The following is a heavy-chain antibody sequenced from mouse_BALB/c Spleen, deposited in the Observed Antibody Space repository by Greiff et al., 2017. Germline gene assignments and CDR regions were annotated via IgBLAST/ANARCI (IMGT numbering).Heavy chain of an antibody. CDR2: ISSGGSYT. V-gene: IGHV5-9-4*01. J-gene: IGHJ4*01. CDR3: ARDGTPGAMDY. D-gene: IGHD3-1*01. Sequence: EVQVVESGGGLVKPGGSLKLSCAASGFTFSSYAMSWVRQSPEKRLEWVAEISSGGSYTYYPDTVTGRFTISRDNAKNTLYLEMSSLRSEDTAMYYCARDGTPGAMDYWGQGTSVTVAS. CDR1: GFTFSSYA.